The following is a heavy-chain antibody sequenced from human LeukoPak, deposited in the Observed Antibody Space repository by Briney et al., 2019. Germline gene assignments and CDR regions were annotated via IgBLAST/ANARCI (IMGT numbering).Heavy chain of an antibody. J-gene: IGHJ6*02. CDR3: ARGKRYSSSWYRYGMDV. Sequence: SETLSLTCAVYGGPFSGYYWSWIRQPPGKGLEWIGEINHSGSTNYNPSLKSRVTISVDTSKNQFSLKLSSVTAADTAVYYCARGKRYSSSWYRYGMDVWGQGTTVTVSS. D-gene: IGHD6-13*01. CDR1: GGPFSGYY. CDR2: INHSGST. V-gene: IGHV4-34*01.